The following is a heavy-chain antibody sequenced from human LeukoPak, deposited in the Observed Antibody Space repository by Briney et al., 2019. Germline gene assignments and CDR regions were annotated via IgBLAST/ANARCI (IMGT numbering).Heavy chain of an antibody. CDR1: GGSISSYY. V-gene: IGHV4-4*07. J-gene: IGHJ3*02. Sequence: PSETLSLTCTVSGGSISSYYWSWIRQPAGKGLEWIGRIYTSGSTNYNPSLKSRVTMSVDTSKNQFSLKLSSVTAADTAVYYCARERGRAGYLTYRRAFDIWGQGTMVTVSS. D-gene: IGHD6-19*01. CDR3: ARERGRAGYLTYRRAFDI. CDR2: IYTSGST.